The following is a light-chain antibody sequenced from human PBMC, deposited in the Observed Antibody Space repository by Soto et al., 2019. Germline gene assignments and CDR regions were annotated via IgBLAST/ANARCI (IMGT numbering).Light chain of an antibody. V-gene: IGLV2-14*01. CDR3: SSYTSSSTPYV. CDR2: EVS. J-gene: IGLJ1*01. CDR1: SSDVGGYNY. Sequence: QPVLTQPASVSGSPGQSITISCTGTSSDVGGYNYVSWYQQHPGKAPKLVIYEVSNRPSGVSNRFSGSKSGNTASLTISGLQAEDEADYYCSSYTSSSTPYVFGTGTKLTVL.